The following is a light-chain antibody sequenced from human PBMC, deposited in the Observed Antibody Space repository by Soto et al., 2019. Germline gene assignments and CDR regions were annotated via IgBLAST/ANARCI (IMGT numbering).Light chain of an antibody. J-gene: IGKJ1*01. V-gene: IGKV1-5*03. Sequence: DIQMTESPSTLSASVGDRVTITCRASQTISSWLAWYQQKPGKAPKLLIYEASSLGSGVPSRFSGSGSGTEFTLTISSLQPDDFATYYCQQYNSYSETFGQGTKVDI. CDR2: EAS. CDR3: QQYNSYSET. CDR1: QTISSW.